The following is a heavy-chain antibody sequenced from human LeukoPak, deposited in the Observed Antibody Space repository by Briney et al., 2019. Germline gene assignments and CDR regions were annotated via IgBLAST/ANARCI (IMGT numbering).Heavy chain of an antibody. V-gene: IGHV3-15*01. Sequence: PGGSLRLSCAASGFTFSNAWMSWVRQAPGKGLEWVGRIKSKTDGGTTDYAAPVKGRFTISRDDSKSIAHLQMNSLKTEDTAVYYCTRDLAPVYSGRSEVFDYWGQGTLVTVSS. CDR1: GFTFSNAW. J-gene: IGHJ4*02. CDR3: TRDLAPVYSGRSEVFDY. CDR2: IKSKTDGGTT. D-gene: IGHD1-26*01.